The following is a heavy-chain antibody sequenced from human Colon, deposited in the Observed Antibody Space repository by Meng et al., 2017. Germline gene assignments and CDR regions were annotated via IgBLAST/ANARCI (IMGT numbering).Heavy chain of an antibody. J-gene: IGHJ5*02. V-gene: IGHV1-2*02. Sequence: VRRVLSGARGKKPGALGKVSCNASGYTFIGYYLHWLRQAPGQGLEWMGWINPNSGGTNYAQNFQGRVTMTRDTSISTAYMELSRLRSDDTALYYCARAPLGYCSITTCSGNWFDPWGQGTLVTVSS. CDR1: GYTFIGYY. CDR2: INPNSGGT. CDR3: ARAPLGYCSITTCSGNWFDP. D-gene: IGHD2-2*01.